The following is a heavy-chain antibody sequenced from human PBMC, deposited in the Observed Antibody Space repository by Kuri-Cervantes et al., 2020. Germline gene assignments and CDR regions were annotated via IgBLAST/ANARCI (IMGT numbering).Heavy chain of an antibody. J-gene: IGHJ4*02. V-gene: IGHV3-21*01. D-gene: IGHD3-10*01. Sequence: GGSLRLSCAASGFTFSSYSMNWVRQAPGKGLEWVSSISSSRSYMYYADSVKGRFTISRDNAKNSLYLQMNSLRDEDTAVYYCARPMVWGASPDYWGQGTLVTVSS. CDR1: GFTFSSYS. CDR3: ARPMVWGASPDY. CDR2: ISSSRSYM.